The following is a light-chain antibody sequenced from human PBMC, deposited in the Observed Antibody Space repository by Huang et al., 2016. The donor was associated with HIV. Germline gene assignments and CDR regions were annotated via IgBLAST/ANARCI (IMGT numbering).Light chain of an antibody. J-gene: IGKJ2*01. Sequence: DIQMTQSPSSLSASVGDRVTITCRASHSISSYLKWYQQQPGKAPKLLIYVASTLQSGGPSRFSGSGSGTDFTLTISSLQAEDFATYYCQQSYSTPRTFGQGTKLDI. CDR3: QQSYSTPRT. CDR2: VAS. CDR1: HSISSY. V-gene: IGKV1-39*01.